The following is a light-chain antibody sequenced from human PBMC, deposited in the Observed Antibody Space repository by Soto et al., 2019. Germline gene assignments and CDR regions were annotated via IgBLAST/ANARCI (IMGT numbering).Light chain of an antibody. Sequence: QSALTQRASVSGSPGQSITISCTGTSSDVGGYNYVSWYQQHPGKAPKLMIYEVSNRPSGVSNRFSGSKSGNTASLTISGLQAEDEADYYCSSFSSGSTLFGTGTKVTVL. CDR2: EVS. V-gene: IGLV2-14*01. CDR3: SSFSSGSTL. CDR1: SSDVGGYNY. J-gene: IGLJ1*01.